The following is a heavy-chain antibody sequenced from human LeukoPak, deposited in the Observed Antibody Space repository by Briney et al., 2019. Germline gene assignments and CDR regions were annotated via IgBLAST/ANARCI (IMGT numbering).Heavy chain of an antibody. J-gene: IGHJ3*02. CDR3: AKEADSSGYAGNAFDI. Sequence: GGSLRLSCGASGFSFSSAWMSWVRQAPGQGLEWVGRIKSKSDGGAIDYAAPVKGRFSISRDDSKNTLYLQMNSLRAEDTAVYYCAKEADSSGYAGNAFDIWGQGTMGTASS. CDR2: IKSKSDGGAI. V-gene: IGHV3-15*01. CDR1: GFSFSSAW. D-gene: IGHD3-22*01.